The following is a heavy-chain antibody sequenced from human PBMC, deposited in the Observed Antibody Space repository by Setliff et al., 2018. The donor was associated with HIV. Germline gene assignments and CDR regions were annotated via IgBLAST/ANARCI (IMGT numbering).Heavy chain of an antibody. J-gene: IGHJ3*02. Sequence: SETLSLTCTVSRASISSGGYYWSWIRQRPGEGLEWIGYIYYSGNTFYNPSLKSRVTISVDTSKNQFSLKLSSVTAADTALYYCARVYDDYVEGAFDIWGQGTMVTVSS. CDR2: IYYSGNT. CDR3: ARVYDDYVEGAFDI. D-gene: IGHD4-17*01. V-gene: IGHV4-31*03. CDR1: RASISSGGYY.